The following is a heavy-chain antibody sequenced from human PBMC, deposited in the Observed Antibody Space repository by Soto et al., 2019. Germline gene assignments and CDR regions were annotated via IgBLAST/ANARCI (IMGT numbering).Heavy chain of an antibody. V-gene: IGHV1-69*04. Sequence: ASVKVSCKASGGTFSSYTISWVRQAPGQGLEWMGRIIPILGIANYAQKFQGRVTITADKSTSTAYMELSSLRSEDTAVYYCARDRVHYGSGSYYSGDTTSNWFDPWGQGTLVTVSS. D-gene: IGHD3-10*01. CDR3: ARDRVHYGSGSYYSGDTTSNWFDP. J-gene: IGHJ5*02. CDR2: IIPILGIA. CDR1: GGTFSSYT.